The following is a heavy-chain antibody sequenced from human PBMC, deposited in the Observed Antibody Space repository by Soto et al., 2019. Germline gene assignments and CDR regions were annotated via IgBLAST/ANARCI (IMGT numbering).Heavy chain of an antibody. CDR1: GFTLRTYA. D-gene: IGHD2-2*01. J-gene: IGHJ5*02. V-gene: IGHV3-48*02. CDR2: INSDSSVV. Sequence: GGSLRLSCAASGFTLRTYAMMWVRQAPGKGLEWVSYINSDSSVVRHADSVKGRLTVSRDNVKNLLYLQMNSLRDEDTAVYYCARGLGTSWFFLWGPGTLVTVSS. CDR3: ARGLGTSWFFL.